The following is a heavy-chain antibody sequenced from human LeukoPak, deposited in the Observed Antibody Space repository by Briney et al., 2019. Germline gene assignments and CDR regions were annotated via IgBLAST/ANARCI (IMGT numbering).Heavy chain of an antibody. CDR1: GYTFTSYY. CDR2: INPSGGST. V-gene: IGHV1-46*01. J-gene: IGHJ1*01. D-gene: IGHD3-22*01. CDR3: VPESGYYSEYFQH. Sequence: ASAKVSCKASGYTFTSYYMHWVRQAPGQGLEWMGIINPSGGSTSYAQKFQGRVTMTRDTSTSTVYMELSSLRSEDTAVYYCVPESGYYSEYFQHWGQGTLVTVSS.